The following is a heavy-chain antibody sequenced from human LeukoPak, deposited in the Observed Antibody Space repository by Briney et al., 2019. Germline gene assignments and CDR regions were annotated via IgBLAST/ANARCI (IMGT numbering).Heavy chain of an antibody. CDR2: IYSGGST. CDR1: GFTVSSNY. V-gene: IGHV3-66*02. Sequence: HPGGSLRLSCAASGFTVSSNYMSWVRQAPGKGLEWVSVIYSGGSTYYADSVKGRFTISRDNSKNTLYLQMNNLRAEDTAVYYCAAYSSSWYGYYFDYWGQGTLVTVSS. D-gene: IGHD6-13*01. J-gene: IGHJ4*02. CDR3: AAYSSSWYGYYFDY.